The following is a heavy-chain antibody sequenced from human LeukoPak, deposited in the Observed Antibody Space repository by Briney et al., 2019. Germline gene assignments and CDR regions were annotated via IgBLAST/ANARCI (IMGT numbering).Heavy chain of an antibody. CDR2: IWYDGSNK. Sequence: GRSLRLSCAASGFTFSSYGMHWVRQAPGKGLEWVAVIWYDGSNKYYADSVKGRFTISRDNSKNTLYLQMNSLRAEDTAVYYSARLYDYSSYFDYWGQGTLVTVSS. CDR3: ARLYDYSSYFDY. J-gene: IGHJ4*02. CDR1: GFTFSSYG. D-gene: IGHD4-11*01. V-gene: IGHV3-30*19.